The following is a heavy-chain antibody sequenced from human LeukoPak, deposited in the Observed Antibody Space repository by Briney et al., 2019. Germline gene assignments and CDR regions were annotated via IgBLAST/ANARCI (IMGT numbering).Heavy chain of an antibody. J-gene: IGHJ4*02. Sequence: SETLSLTCTVSGGSISSYYWSWIRQPPGKGLGWIGYIYYSGSTNYNPSLKSRVTISVDTSKNQFSLKLSSVTAADTAVYYCARDRLLFDYWGQGTLVTVSS. CDR2: IYYSGST. CDR3: ARDRLLFDY. D-gene: IGHD3-22*01. CDR1: GGSISSYY. V-gene: IGHV4-59*01.